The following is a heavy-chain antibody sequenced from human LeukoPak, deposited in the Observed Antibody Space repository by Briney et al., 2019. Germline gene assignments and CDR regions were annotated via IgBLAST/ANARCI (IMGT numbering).Heavy chain of an antibody. CDR3: ARQPRSIAVAGTIGFDY. J-gene: IGHJ4*02. Sequence: PSETLSLTCTVSGGSISSSSYYWGWIRQPPAKGLEWIGSIYYSGSTYYNPSLKSRVTISVDTSKNQFSLKLSSVTAADTAVYYCARQPRSIAVAGTIGFDYWGQGTLVTVSS. D-gene: IGHD6-19*01. V-gene: IGHV4-39*01. CDR1: GGSISSSSYY. CDR2: IYYSGST.